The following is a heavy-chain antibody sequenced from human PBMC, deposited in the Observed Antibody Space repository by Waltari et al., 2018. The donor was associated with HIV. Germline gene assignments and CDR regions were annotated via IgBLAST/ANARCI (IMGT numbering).Heavy chain of an antibody. D-gene: IGHD2-2*02. J-gene: IGHJ6*02. V-gene: IGHV3-7*01. Sequence: EVQLVESGGGLVQPGGSLRLSCAASGFPFSNFWMSWVRQAPGKGLEWWANRKQDGSEKYYVDSVKGRFTISRDNAKNSLYLQMNSLRAEDTAVYYCASPSIRAGMDVWGQGTTVTVSS. CDR3: ASPSIRAGMDV. CDR1: GFPFSNFW. CDR2: RKQDGSEK.